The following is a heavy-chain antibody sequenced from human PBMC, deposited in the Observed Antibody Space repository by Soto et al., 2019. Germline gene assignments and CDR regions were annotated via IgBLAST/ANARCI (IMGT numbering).Heavy chain of an antibody. CDR1: GYTFTSYG. CDR3: ARDKFRGGDYYDSSGYHPGSVY. D-gene: IGHD3-22*01. J-gene: IGHJ4*02. V-gene: IGHV1-18*01. CDR2: ISAYNGNT. Sequence: QVQLVQSGAEVKKPGASVKVSCKASGYTFTSYGISWVRQAPGQGLEWMGWISAYNGNTNYAQKLQGRVTMTTDTSTSTAYMELRSLRSDDAAVYYCARDKFRGGDYYDSSGYHPGSVYWGQGTLVTVSS.